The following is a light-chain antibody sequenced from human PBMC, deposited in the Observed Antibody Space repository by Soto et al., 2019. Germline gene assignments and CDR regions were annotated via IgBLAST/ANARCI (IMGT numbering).Light chain of an antibody. CDR3: RSYAGSNNVV. V-gene: IGLV2-8*01. J-gene: IGLJ2*01. Sequence: QSALTQPPSASGSPGQSVTISCTGTSSDVGGYNYVSWYQQHPGKAPKLMIYEVSKRPSGVPDRFSGSKSGNTASLTVSGLQAEDEADYYCRSYAGSNNVVFGGGTTLTVL. CDR2: EVS. CDR1: SSDVGGYNY.